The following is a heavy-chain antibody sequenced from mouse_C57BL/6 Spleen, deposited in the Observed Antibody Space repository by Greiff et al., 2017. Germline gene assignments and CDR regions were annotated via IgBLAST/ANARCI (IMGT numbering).Heavy chain of an antibody. D-gene: IGHD1-1*02. CDR3: ARAGGNHGGDY. J-gene: IGHJ4*01. V-gene: IGHV5-17*01. CDR2: ISSGSSTI. Sequence: EVQLVESGGGLVKPGGSLKLSCAASGFTFSDYGMHWVRQAPEKGLEWVAYISSGSSTIYYADTVKGRFTVSRDNAKNTLYLQMPSLRSEDTAMYYCARAGGNHGGDYWGQGTSVTVSS. CDR1: GFTFSDYG.